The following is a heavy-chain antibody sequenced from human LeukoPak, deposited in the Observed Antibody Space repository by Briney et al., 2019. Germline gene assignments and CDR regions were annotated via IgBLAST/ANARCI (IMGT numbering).Heavy chain of an antibody. CDR3: ARGGFNMVRGVIIPSNSYFYYMDI. CDR1: GFTFSAYS. D-gene: IGHD3-10*01. V-gene: IGHV3-69-1*01. CDR2: ITSGDFV. Sequence: GGSLRLSCAASGFTFSAYSMNWVRQAPGKGLKWVSSITSGDFVYFADSLKGRFTISRDNAKSSLYLQMNSLRADGTAVYYCARGGFNMVRGVIIPSNSYFYYMDIWGKGTTVTVSS. J-gene: IGHJ6*03.